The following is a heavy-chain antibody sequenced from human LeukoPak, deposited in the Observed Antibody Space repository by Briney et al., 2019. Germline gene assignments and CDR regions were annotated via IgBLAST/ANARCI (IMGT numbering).Heavy chain of an antibody. CDR1: GGSISSGDYY. D-gene: IGHD7-27*01. CDR3: ARDRSWGLGYYFDY. V-gene: IGHV4-30-4*08. CDR2: IYYGGST. J-gene: IGHJ4*02. Sequence: SQTLSLTCTVSGGSISSGDYYWSWIRQPPGKGLEWIGYIYYGGSTYYNPSLKSRVTIPVDTSKNQFSLKLSSVTAADTAVYYCARDRSWGLGYYFDYWGQGTLVTVSS.